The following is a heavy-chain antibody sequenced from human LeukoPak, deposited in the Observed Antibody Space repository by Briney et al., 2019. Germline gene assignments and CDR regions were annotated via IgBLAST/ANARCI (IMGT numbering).Heavy chain of an antibody. V-gene: IGHV4-61*02. CDR3: ARETDDSSGYSYPYYYYGMDV. D-gene: IGHD3-22*01. J-gene: IGHJ6*02. CDR1: GGSISSGSYY. Sequence: SQTLSLTCTVSGGSISSGSYYWSWIRQPAGTGLEWIGRIYTSGSTNYNPSLKSRVTISVDTSKNQFSLKLSSVTAADTAVYYCARETDDSSGYSYPYYYYGMDVWGQGTTVTVS. CDR2: IYTSGST.